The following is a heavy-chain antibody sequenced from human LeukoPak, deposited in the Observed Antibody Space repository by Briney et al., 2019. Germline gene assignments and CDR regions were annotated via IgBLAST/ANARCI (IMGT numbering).Heavy chain of an antibody. V-gene: IGHV4-59*08. CDR1: GGSFSGYY. CDR2: IYYDGST. D-gene: IGHD5-24*01. Sequence: SETLSLTCAVYGGSFSGYYWSWIRQPPGKGLEWIGYIYYDGSTNSNPSLKSRVTMSVDTSKNQFSLKLTSVIAADAAVYFCARHVRQAYNYIDYWGRGTLVTVSS. CDR3: ARHVRQAYNYIDY. J-gene: IGHJ4*01.